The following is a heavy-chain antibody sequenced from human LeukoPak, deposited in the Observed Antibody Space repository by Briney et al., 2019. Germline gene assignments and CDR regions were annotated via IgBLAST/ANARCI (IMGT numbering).Heavy chain of an antibody. CDR2: IRYEGSNK. Sequence: PGGSLRLSCAASGFTFSSYGMHWVRQAPGKGLEWVAFIRYEGSNKYYADSVKGRFTISRDNSKNTLYLQMNSLRAEDTAVYYCAKDRYCSSTSCYGGYRFDPWGQGTLVTVSS. CDR1: GFTFSSYG. D-gene: IGHD2-2*01. CDR3: AKDRYCSSTSCYGGYRFDP. J-gene: IGHJ5*02. V-gene: IGHV3-30*02.